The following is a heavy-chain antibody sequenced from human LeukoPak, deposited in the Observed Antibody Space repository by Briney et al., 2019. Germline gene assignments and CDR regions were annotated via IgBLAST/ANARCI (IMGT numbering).Heavy chain of an antibody. V-gene: IGHV3-21*01. CDR3: ARDDDILTGYPFDY. Sequence: GRSLRLSCAASGFTFSSYSMNWVRQAPGKGLEWVSSISSSISYIYYADSVKGRFTISRDNAKNSLYLQMNSLRAEDTAVYCCARDDDILTGYPFDYWGEGTLVTVSS. CDR1: GFTFSSYS. D-gene: IGHD3-9*01. J-gene: IGHJ4*02. CDR2: ISSSISYI.